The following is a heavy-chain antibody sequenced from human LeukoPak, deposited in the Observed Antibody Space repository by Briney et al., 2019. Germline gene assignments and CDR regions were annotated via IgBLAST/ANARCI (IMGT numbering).Heavy chain of an antibody. V-gene: IGHV3-64D*09. Sequence: PGGSLRLSCSASGFTFSNYAMHWVRQAPGKGLEYVSDISSNGGITYYADSVKGRFTFSRDNSKNMLYLQMNSLRAEDTAVYYCVKDKYPVVVAATLDYWGQGILVTVSS. CDR1: GFTFSNYA. CDR2: ISSNGGIT. CDR3: VKDKYPVVVAATLDY. J-gene: IGHJ4*02. D-gene: IGHD2-15*01.